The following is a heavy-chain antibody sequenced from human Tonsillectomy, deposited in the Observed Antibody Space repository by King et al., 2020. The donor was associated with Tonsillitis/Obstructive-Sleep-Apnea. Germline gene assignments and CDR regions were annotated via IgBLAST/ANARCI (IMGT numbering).Heavy chain of an antibody. CDR1: GGSVSIGGYY. J-gene: IGHJ3*02. D-gene: IGHD2-2*01. Sequence: QLQESGPGLVKPSETLSLTCTVSGGSVSIGGYYWRWFRQPPGKGLEWIGYIYYSGNNNYNPYPKIRVTVSVETSKNQFSLNLSSVTAADTAVYYCARFVVVPAAFDAFDIWGQGTMVTVSS. CDR3: ARFVVVPAAFDAFDI. V-gene: IGHV4-61*08. CDR2: IYYSGNN.